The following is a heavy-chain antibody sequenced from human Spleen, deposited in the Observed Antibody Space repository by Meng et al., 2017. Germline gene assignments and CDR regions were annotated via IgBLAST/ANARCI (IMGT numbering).Heavy chain of an antibody. J-gene: IGHJ4*02. Sequence: VQLVQSGAAVETPGASVKGSCKASRSIVIRYSRNWMRPDHVQGLEWMGMINPRGGSTKYAQNFQGRVTMTRDTSTSTVYMELSSLRSEDTAVYYCARVIMYRGTWSGDYWGQGTLVTVSS. CDR1: RSIVIRYS. D-gene: IGHD5-12*01. CDR3: ARVIMYRGTWSGDY. CDR2: INPRGGST. V-gene: IGHV1-46*01.